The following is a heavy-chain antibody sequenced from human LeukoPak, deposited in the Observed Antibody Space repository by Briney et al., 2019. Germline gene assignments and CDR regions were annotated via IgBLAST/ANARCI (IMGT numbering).Heavy chain of an antibody. V-gene: IGHV3-23*01. J-gene: IGHJ4*02. CDR3: ARGAALVGTASFIFDY. Sequence: SGSWGRTYYPDSLRGRFTISRDNSKDTVYLQMNGLTADDTAVYYCARGAALVGTASFIFDYWGPGTLVAVSS. CDR2: SGSWGRT. D-gene: IGHD1-26*01.